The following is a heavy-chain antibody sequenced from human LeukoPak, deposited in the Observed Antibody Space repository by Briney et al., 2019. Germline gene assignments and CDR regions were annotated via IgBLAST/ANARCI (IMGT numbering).Heavy chain of an antibody. CDR2: IRYDGSNK. V-gene: IGHV3-30*02. D-gene: IGHD2-8*01. J-gene: IGHJ3*01. CDR1: GFTFSSYG. CDR3: AKEGTHRFRPLIQRAYDV. Sequence: GGSLRLSCAASGFTFSSYGMHWVRQAPGKGLEWVAFIRYDGSNKYYADSVKGRFTISRDNPRNTLYLQMNSLRAEDTSVYYCAKEGTHRFRPLIQRAYDVWGQGTRVIVSS.